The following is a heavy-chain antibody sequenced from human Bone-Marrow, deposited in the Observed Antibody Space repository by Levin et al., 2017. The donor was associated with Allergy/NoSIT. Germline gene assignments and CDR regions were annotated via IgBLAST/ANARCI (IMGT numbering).Heavy chain of an antibody. CDR1: GFTFSSYA. CDR3: ARGGAGAAALDY. J-gene: IGHJ4*02. D-gene: IGHD6-13*01. V-gene: IGHV3-30*04. CDR2: ISYDGSNK. Sequence: GGSLRLSCAASGFTFSSYAMHWVRQAPGKGLEWVAVISYDGSNKYYADSVKGRFTISRDNSKNTLYLQMNSLRAEDTAVYYCARGGAGAAALDYWGQGTLVTVSS.